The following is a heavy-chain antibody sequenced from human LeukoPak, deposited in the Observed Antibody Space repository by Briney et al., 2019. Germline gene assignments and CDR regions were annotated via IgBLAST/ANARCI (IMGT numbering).Heavy chain of an antibody. D-gene: IGHD3-10*01. J-gene: IGHJ4*02. CDR1: GGSISSYY. Sequence: SETLSLTCTVSGGSISSYYWSWIRQPPGKGLEWIGYIYYSGSTNYNPSLKSRVTISVDTSKNQFSRKLSSVTAADTAVYYCARQYGSGKNYFDYWGQGTLVTVSS. CDR3: ARQYGSGKNYFDY. V-gene: IGHV4-59*08. CDR2: IYYSGST.